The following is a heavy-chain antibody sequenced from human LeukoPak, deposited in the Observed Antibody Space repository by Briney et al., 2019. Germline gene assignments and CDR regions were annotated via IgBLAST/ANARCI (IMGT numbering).Heavy chain of an antibody. Sequence: SVKVSCKASGGTFSSYAISWVRQAPGQGLEWMGRIIPIFGTANYAQKFQGRVTITTDESTSTAYMELSSLRSEDTALYYCARDLAPSGSYPDYWGQGTLVTVSS. V-gene: IGHV1-69*05. D-gene: IGHD1-26*01. CDR3: ARDLAPSGSYPDY. J-gene: IGHJ4*02. CDR2: IIPIFGTA. CDR1: GGTFSSYA.